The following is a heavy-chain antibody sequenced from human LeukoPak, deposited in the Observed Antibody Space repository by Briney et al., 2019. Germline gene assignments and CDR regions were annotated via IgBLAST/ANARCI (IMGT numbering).Heavy chain of an antibody. D-gene: IGHD3-10*01. V-gene: IGHV3-7*01. CDR3: ARGRGVRGVIAYY. J-gene: IGHJ4*02. Sequence: PGGSLRLSCAASGFTFSSYWMSWVRQAPGKGLEWVANIKQDGSEKYYVDSVKGRFTISRDNAKNSLYLQMNSLRAEDTAVYYCARGRGVRGVIAYYWGQGTLVTVSS. CDR1: GFTFSSYW. CDR2: IKQDGSEK.